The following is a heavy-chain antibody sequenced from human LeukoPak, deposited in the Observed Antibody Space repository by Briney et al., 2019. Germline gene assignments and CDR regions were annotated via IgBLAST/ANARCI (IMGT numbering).Heavy chain of an antibody. V-gene: IGHV4-59*08. Sequence: PSETLSLTCTVSGGSISSYYWSWIRQPPGKGLEWIGYIYYSGSTNYNPSLKSRVTISVDTSKNQFSLKLSSVTAAGTAVYYCARQWRLALPHAFDIWGQGTMVTVSS. CDR1: GGSISSYY. CDR3: ARQWRLALPHAFDI. J-gene: IGHJ3*02. D-gene: IGHD6-19*01. CDR2: IYYSGST.